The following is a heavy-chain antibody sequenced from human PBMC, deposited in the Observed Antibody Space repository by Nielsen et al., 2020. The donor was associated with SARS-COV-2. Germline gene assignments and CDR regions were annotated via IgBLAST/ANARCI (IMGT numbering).Heavy chain of an antibody. Sequence: GESLKISCAASGFTFSSYGFYWVRQAPGKGLEWVASISYEGSQKYYEDSLAGRFTVSRDTSKNTVYLQMNSLSVEDTAVYHCAKRRAVFMLTFGGEGAMDVWGQGTTVSVS. J-gene: IGHJ6*02. CDR1: GFTFSSYG. CDR2: ISYEGSQK. CDR3: AKRRAVFMLTFGGEGAMDV. V-gene: IGHV3-30*02. D-gene: IGHD3-16*01.